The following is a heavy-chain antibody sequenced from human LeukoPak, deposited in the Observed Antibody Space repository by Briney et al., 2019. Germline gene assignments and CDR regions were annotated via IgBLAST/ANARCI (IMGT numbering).Heavy chain of an antibody. CDR1: GFTFSSYA. V-gene: IGHV3-30-3*01. Sequence: GGSLRLSCAASGFTFSSYAMHWVRQAPGKGLEWVAVISYDGSNKYYADSVKGRFTISRDNSKNTLYLQMNGLRAEDTAVYYCARERWFGELDYYYGMDVWGQGTTVTVSS. CDR3: ARERWFGELDYYYGMDV. CDR2: ISYDGSNK. D-gene: IGHD3-10*01. J-gene: IGHJ6*02.